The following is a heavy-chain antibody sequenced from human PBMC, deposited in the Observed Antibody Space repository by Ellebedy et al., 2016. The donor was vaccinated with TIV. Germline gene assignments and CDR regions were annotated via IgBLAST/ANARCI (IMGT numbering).Heavy chain of an antibody. Sequence: GESLKISCAAPGFTFSSYWMSWVRQAPGKGLEWVANINQDGSETYHVDSLKGRFTISRDNAKNSLFLQMNSLGADDTAMYYCATDGSYGDYLSPTHAFVIWGQGTMVTVSS. CDR1: GFTFSSYW. D-gene: IGHD4-17*01. V-gene: IGHV3-7*01. CDR3: ATDGSYGDYLSPTHAFVI. J-gene: IGHJ3*02. CDR2: INQDGSET.